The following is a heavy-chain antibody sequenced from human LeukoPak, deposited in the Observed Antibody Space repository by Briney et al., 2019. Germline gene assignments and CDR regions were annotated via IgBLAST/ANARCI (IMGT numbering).Heavy chain of an antibody. Sequence: SETLSLTCADYGGSFSGYYWSWIRQPPGKGLEWIGEINHSGSTNYNPSLKSRVTISVDTSKNQFSLKLSSVTAADTAVYYCARESLVRARTYGMDVWGQGTTVTVSS. D-gene: IGHD3-10*01. J-gene: IGHJ6*02. V-gene: IGHV4-34*01. CDR3: ARESLVRARTYGMDV. CDR2: INHSGST. CDR1: GGSFSGYY.